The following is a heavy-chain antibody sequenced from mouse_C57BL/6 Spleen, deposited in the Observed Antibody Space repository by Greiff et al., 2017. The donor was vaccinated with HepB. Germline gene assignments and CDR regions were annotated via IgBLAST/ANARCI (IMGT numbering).Heavy chain of an antibody. J-gene: IGHJ2*01. V-gene: IGHV2-2*01. CDR3: ARNDGVVATGYFDY. D-gene: IGHD1-1*01. CDR1: GFSLTSYG. CDR2: IWSGGST. Sequence: QVQLKQSGPGLVQPSQSLSITCTVSGFSLTSYGVHWVRQSPGKGLEWLGVIWSGGSTDNNAAFISRLSISKDNSQSQVFFKMNSLQADDTAIYYCARNDGVVATGYFDYWGQGTTLTVSS.